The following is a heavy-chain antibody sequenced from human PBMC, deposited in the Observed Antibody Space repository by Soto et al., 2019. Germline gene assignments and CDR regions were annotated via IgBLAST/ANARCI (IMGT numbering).Heavy chain of an antibody. CDR1: GYTFSSYG. D-gene: IGHD2-15*01. J-gene: IGHJ3*02. V-gene: IGHV1-18*01. CDR2: VSTFNVYT. Sequence: QVQLVQSGAEVKKPGASVKVSCKASGYTFSSYGISWVRQAPGQGLEWMGWVSTFNVYTKYAQKLQWRVTITTDTATNTAYMELRSLRSDDTAQYYCARDYHCSGGRCSDAFDIWGQGTMVTVSS. CDR3: ARDYHCSGGRCSDAFDI.